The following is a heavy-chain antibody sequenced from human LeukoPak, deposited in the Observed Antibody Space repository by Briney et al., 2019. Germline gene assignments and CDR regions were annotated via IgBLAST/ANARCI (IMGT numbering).Heavy chain of an antibody. Sequence: GGSLRLSRAASGFTFSSYAMSWVRQAPGKGLEWVSSMSGSGGSTYYADSVKGRFTISRDDSKNTLYLQMNSLRAEDTAVYYCARVRYGELDVWGQGTTVTVSS. V-gene: IGHV3-23*01. J-gene: IGHJ6*02. D-gene: IGHD4-17*01. CDR3: ARVRYGELDV. CDR2: MSGSGGST. CDR1: GFTFSSYA.